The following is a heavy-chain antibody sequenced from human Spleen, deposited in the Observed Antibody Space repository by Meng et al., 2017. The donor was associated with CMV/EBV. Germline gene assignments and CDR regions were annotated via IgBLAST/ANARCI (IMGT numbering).Heavy chain of an antibody. Sequence: GGSLRLSCAASGFTFSSYWMHWVRQAPGKGLVWVSRINSDGSSTSYADSVKGRFTISRDNAKNTLSLQMNSLRAEDTAVYYCARTKYYDFWSGAVDAFDIWGQGTMVTVSS. CDR1: GFTFSSYW. V-gene: IGHV3-74*01. D-gene: IGHD3-3*01. J-gene: IGHJ3*02. CDR3: ARTKYYDFWSGAVDAFDI. CDR2: INSDGSST.